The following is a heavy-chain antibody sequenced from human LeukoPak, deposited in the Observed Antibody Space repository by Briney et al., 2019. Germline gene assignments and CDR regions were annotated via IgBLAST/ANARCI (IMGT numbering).Heavy chain of an antibody. CDR2: INPNSGDT. CDR1: GYIFTGHY. CDR3: AKGFDAADYYWGQGGFDF. Sequence: ASVKVSCKSSGYIFTGHYLHWVRQAPGQGLEWMGWINPNSGDTNYAQKFQGKISMTADTSNRTAYMELRRLRSDDTAVYYCAKGFDAADYYWGQGGFDFWGQGTKVIVSS. V-gene: IGHV1-2*02. D-gene: IGHD3-16*01. J-gene: IGHJ3*01.